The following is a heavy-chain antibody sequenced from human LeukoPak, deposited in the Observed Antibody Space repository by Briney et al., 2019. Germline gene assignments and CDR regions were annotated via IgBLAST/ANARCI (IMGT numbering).Heavy chain of an antibody. CDR1: GGSFSGYY. V-gene: IGHV4-34*01. CDR3: ARRTGYGPSRYFQH. D-gene: IGHD5-18*01. Sequence: SETLSLTCAVYGGSFSGYYWSWIRQPPGKGLEWIGEINHSGSTNYNPSLKSQVTISVDTSKNQFSLKLSSVTAADTAVYYCARRTGYGPSRYFQHWGQGTLVTVSS. CDR2: INHSGST. J-gene: IGHJ1*01.